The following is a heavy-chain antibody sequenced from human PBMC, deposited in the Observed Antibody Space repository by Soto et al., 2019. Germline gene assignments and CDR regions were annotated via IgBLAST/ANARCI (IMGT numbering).Heavy chain of an antibody. CDR2: ISSSSSYI. J-gene: IGHJ6*03. CDR1: GFTFSSYS. Sequence: EVQLVESGGGLVKPGGSLRLSCAASGFTFSSYSMNWVRQAPGKGLEWVSSISSSSSYIYYADSVKGRFTISRDNAKNSLYLQMNSLRAEDTAVYYCARQPPRNINYYYYMDVWGKGTTVTVSS. CDR3: ARQPPRNINYYYYMDV. V-gene: IGHV3-21*01.